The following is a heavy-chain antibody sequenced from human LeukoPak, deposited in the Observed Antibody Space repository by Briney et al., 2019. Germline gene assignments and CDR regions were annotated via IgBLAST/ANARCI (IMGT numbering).Heavy chain of an antibody. CDR2: IYYSGST. CDR3: ARGVGTYLNWFDP. J-gene: IGHJ5*02. CDR1: GGSISSYS. V-gene: IGHV4-59*12. Sequence: SETLSPTCTVSGGSISSYSWSWIRQPPGKGLEWIGYIYYSGSTYYNPSLKSRVTISVDTSKNQFSLKLSSVTAADTAVYYCARGVGTYLNWFDPWGQGTLVTVSS. D-gene: IGHD2-21*02.